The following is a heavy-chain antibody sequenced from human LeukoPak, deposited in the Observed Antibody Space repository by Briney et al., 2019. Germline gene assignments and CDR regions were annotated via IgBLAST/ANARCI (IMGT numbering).Heavy chain of an antibody. CDR3: ARRSSGWYGNY. CDR2: INHSGST. D-gene: IGHD6-19*01. V-gene: IGHV4-4*02. CDR1: GGSISSYNW. J-gene: IGHJ4*02. Sequence: SETLSLTCAVSGGSISSYNWWSWVRQPPGKGLEWIGEINHSGSTNYNPSLKSRVTISVDTSKNQFSLKLSSVTAADTAVYYCARRSSGWYGNYWGQGALVTVSS.